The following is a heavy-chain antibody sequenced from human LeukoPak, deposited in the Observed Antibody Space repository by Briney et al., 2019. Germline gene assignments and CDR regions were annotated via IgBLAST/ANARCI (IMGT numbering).Heavy chain of an antibody. CDR3: ARDKDCSSTSCYLPIDY. CDR2: ISGSDGST. D-gene: IGHD2-2*01. Sequence: PGGSLRLSCAASGFTFSSYAMSWVRQAPGKGLEWVSAISGSDGSTYYADSVKGRFTISRDNSKNTLYLQMNSLRAEDTAVYYCARDKDCSSTSCYLPIDYWGQGTLVTVSS. CDR1: GFTFSSYA. J-gene: IGHJ4*02. V-gene: IGHV3-23*01.